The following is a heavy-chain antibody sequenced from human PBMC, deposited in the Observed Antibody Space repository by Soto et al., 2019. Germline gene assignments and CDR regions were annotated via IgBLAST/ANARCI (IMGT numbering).Heavy chain of an antibody. V-gene: IGHV1-3*01. CDR2: INAGNGNT. Sequence: GASVKVSCKASGYTFTSYDINWVRQAPGQRLEWMGWINAGNGNTKYSQKFQGRVTITRDTSASTAYMELSSLRSEDTAVYYCALPAIAVAGEFDYWGQGTLVTVSS. J-gene: IGHJ4*02. CDR3: ALPAIAVAGEFDY. D-gene: IGHD6-19*01. CDR1: GYTFTSYD.